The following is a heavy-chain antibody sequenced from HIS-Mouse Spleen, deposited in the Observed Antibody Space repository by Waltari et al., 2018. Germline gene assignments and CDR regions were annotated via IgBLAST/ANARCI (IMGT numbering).Heavy chain of an antibody. CDR3: ARCSPVVPAASSLDY. Sequence: QVHLVQSGAEVKKPGSSVTVSCKSSGGPFSSYAISWVRQAPGQGLEWMGRIIPILGIPNYAQKFQGRVTITADKSTSTAYMELSSLRSEDTAVYYCARCSPVVPAASSLDYWGQGTLVTVSS. CDR2: IIPILGIP. D-gene: IGHD2-2*01. J-gene: IGHJ4*02. CDR1: GGPFSSYA. V-gene: IGHV1-69*04.